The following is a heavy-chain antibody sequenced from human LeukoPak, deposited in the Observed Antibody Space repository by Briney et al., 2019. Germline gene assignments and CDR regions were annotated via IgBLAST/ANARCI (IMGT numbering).Heavy chain of an antibody. J-gene: IGHJ4*02. CDR1: GGTFSSYA. Sequence: ASVKVSCKASGGTFSSYAISWVRQAPGQGLEWMGGIIPIFGTANYAQKFQGRVTITADESTSTAYMELSSLSSEDTAVFYCTRARSYSNFNFDYWGQGSLVTVSS. CDR2: IIPIFGTA. D-gene: IGHD4-11*01. CDR3: TRARSYSNFNFDY. V-gene: IGHV1-69*13.